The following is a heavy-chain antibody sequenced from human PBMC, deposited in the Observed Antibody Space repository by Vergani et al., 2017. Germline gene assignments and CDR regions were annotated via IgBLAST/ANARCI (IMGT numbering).Heavy chain of an antibody. CDR2: ISYDGSNK. CDR1: GFTFSSYG. D-gene: IGHD3-16*01. Sequence: VQLVESGGGLVQPGGSLRLSCAASGFTFSSYGMHWVRQAPGTGLELEAVISYDGSNKYYADPVKGRFTISRDNSKNTLYLQMNSLRAEDTAVYYCAKGVSPYSGGSLFLGYWGQGTLVTVSS. CDR3: AKGVSPYSGGSLFLGY. J-gene: IGHJ4*02. V-gene: IGHV3-30*18.